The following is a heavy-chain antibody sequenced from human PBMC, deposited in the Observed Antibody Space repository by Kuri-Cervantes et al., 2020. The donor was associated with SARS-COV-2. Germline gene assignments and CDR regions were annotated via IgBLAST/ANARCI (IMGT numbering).Heavy chain of an antibody. J-gene: IGHJ5*02. V-gene: IGHV4-59*01. CDR1: GGSISSYY. CDR2: IYYSGST. CDR3: ARVRTVTTGIGSVWFDP. D-gene: IGHD4-11*01. Sequence: GSLRLSCTVSGGSISSYYWSWIRQPPGKGLEWIGYIYYSGSTNYNPSLKSRVTISVDTSKNQFSLKLSSVTAADTAVYYCARVRTVTTGIGSVWFDPWGQGTLVTVSS.